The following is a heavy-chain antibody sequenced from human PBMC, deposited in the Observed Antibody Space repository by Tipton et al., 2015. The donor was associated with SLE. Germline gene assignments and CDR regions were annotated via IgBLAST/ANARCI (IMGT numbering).Heavy chain of an antibody. CDR1: GGSIRSYC. CDR2: ICYSGST. V-gene: IGHV4-59*08. Sequence: TLSLTCTVSGGSIRSYCRSWIRQPPGKGLEWIAWICYSGSTNYSPSLRSRVTILLDTSKSQFSLNLSSVTAADTAVYYCARTSGNFPFDYWGQGSLVTVSS. J-gene: IGHJ4*02. D-gene: IGHD1-26*01. CDR3: ARTSGNFPFDY.